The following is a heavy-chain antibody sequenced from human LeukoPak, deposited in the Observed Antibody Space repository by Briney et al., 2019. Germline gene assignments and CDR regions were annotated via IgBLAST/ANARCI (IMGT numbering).Heavy chain of an antibody. V-gene: IGHV1-18*01. CDR3: AGQSGYSYGNTPFDY. CDR1: GYTFTSYG. Sequence: ASVKVSCKASGYTFTSYGISRVRQAPGQGLEWMGWISAYNGNTNYAQKLQGRVTMTTDTSTSTAYMELRSLRSDDTAVYYCAGQSGYSYGNTPFDYWGQGTLVTVSS. CDR2: ISAYNGNT. D-gene: IGHD5-18*01. J-gene: IGHJ4*02.